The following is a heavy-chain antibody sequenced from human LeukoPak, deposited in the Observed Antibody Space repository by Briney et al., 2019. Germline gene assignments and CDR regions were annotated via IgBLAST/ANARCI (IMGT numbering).Heavy chain of an antibody. J-gene: IGHJ4*02. V-gene: IGHV3-43*02. Sequence: GGSLRLSCATSGFTFDDYAFHWVRQVPGKGLEWVPLISRDGGTTSYGDSVKGRFTISRDNSKNSLYMQMNSLKTEDSALYYCTKDFPGSYENWGQGTLVTVSS. CDR3: TKDFPGSYEN. CDR1: GFTFDDYA. D-gene: IGHD3-10*01. CDR2: ISRDGGTT.